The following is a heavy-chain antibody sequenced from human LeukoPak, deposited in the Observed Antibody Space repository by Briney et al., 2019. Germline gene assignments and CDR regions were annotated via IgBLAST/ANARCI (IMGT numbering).Heavy chain of an antibody. CDR1: GYTYTGHY. CDR2: INPNSGGT. V-gene: IGHV1-2*02. CDR3: ARDRLELLLDY. Sequence: ASVKVSRKASGYTYTGHYMHWVRHAPGEGLVWMGCINPNSGGTNYAQRFQGRVTMTRDTSISTAYMELSRLRSEDTAVYYCARDRLELLLDYWGQGTLVTVSS. D-gene: IGHD1-26*01. J-gene: IGHJ4*02.